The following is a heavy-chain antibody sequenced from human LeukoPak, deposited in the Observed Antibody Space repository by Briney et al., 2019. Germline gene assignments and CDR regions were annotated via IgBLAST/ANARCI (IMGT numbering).Heavy chain of an antibody. CDR3: ARNIVVVVAATRELYFDY. Sequence: PSETLSLTCTVSGGSFSSYYWSWIRQPPGKGLEWIGYIYYSGSTNYNPSLKSRVTISVDTSKNQFSLKLSSVTAADTAVYYCARNIVVVVAATRELYFDYWGQGTLVTVSS. V-gene: IGHV4-59*01. CDR2: IYYSGST. J-gene: IGHJ4*02. CDR1: GGSFSSYY. D-gene: IGHD2-15*01.